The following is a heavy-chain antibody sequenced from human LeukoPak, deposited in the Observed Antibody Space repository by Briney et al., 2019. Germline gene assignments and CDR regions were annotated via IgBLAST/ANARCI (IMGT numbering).Heavy chain of an antibody. D-gene: IGHD3-9*01. V-gene: IGHV5-51*01. CDR2: IYPGDSDT. CDR1: GYSFTSYW. Sequence: GESLKISCKGSGYSFTSYWIGWGRRMPGKGLGWMGIIYPGDSDTRFSPSFQGQVTISADKSISTAYLQWSSLKASDTAMYYCARHDILTGYYLDYWGQGTLVTVSS. J-gene: IGHJ4*02. CDR3: ARHDILTGYYLDY.